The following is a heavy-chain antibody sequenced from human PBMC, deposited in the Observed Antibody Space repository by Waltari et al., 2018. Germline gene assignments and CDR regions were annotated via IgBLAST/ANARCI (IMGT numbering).Heavy chain of an antibody. J-gene: IGHJ6*03. CDR3: ARSVDFGVVYAIYYYYMDV. CDR2: IIPSFGTA. D-gene: IGHD3-3*01. Sequence: QVQLVQSGAEVKKPGSSVKVSCKASGGTFSSYAISWVRQAPGQGLGWMGGIIPSFGTANYAQKFQGRVTITEDKSTSTAYMELSSLRSEDTAVYYCARSVDFGVVYAIYYYYMDVWGKGTTFTVSS. CDR1: GGTFSSYA. V-gene: IGHV1-69*06.